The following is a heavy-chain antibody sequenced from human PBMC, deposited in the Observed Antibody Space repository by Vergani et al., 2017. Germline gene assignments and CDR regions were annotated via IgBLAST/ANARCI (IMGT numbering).Heavy chain of an antibody. CDR2: IYSGGST. CDR3: ARGPPEIAAAGTDYGMDV. V-gene: IGHV3-66*02. J-gene: IGHJ6*02. D-gene: IGHD6-13*01. Sequence: EVQLVESGGGLVQPGGSLRLSCAASGFTVSSNYMSWVRQAPGKGLEWVSVIYSGGSTYYADSVKGRFTITRDNSKNTLYLQMNSLRAEDTAVYYCARGPPEIAAAGTDYGMDVWGQGTTVTVSS. CDR1: GFTVSSNY.